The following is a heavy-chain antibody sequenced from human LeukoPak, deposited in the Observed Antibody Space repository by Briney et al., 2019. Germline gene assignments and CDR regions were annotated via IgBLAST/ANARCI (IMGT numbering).Heavy chain of an antibody. CDR1: GYSFTSYW. Sequence: KPGESLKISCKGSGYSFTSYWIGWVRQMPGKGLEWMGIIYPGDSDTRYSPSFQGQVTISADKSISTAYLQWSSLKASDTAMYYCARHRDRGSGWDHHWYFDLWGRGTLVTVSS. J-gene: IGHJ2*01. V-gene: IGHV5-51*01. D-gene: IGHD6-19*01. CDR2: IYPGDSDT. CDR3: ARHRDRGSGWDHHWYFDL.